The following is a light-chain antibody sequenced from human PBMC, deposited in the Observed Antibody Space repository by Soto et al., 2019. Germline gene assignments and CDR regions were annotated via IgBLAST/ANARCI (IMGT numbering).Light chain of an antibody. Sequence: ETVLTQSPGTLSLSPGERVTLSCRASQSGSYLAWYQQKPGQAPRLLIYGASSRATVIPDRFSGSGSGTDFTLRISRMEPEYFAMYYSQQYYSTPPAVTFGQGTTVEVK. CDR3: QQYYSTPPAVT. CDR2: GAS. V-gene: IGKV3-20*01. J-gene: IGKJ1*01. CDR1: QSGSY.